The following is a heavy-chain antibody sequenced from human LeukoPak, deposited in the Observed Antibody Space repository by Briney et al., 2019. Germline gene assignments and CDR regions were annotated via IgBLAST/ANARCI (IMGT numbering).Heavy chain of an antibody. D-gene: IGHD3-22*01. V-gene: IGHV1-69*05. CDR2: IIPIFGTA. Sequence: EASVKVSCKASGGTFSSYAISWVGQAPGHGVEWMGGIIPIFGTANYAQKFQGRVTITTDESTSTAYMELSSLTSEDTAVYYCARANGDSSPPGYWGQGTLVTVSS. CDR1: GGTFSSYA. J-gene: IGHJ4*02. CDR3: ARANGDSSPPGY.